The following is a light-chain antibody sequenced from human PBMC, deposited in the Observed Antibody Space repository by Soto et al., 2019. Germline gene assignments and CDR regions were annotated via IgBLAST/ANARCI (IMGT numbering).Light chain of an antibody. V-gene: IGKV1-33*01. Sequence: DIQMSQSPSSLSASVGERVTITCQARQDISNYLNWYQQKPGKAPKLLIYDASNLETGVPSRFGGSGSATDFTFNISSLTPEDIATYYCQQYDNLPLTVGPGTKVYIK. CDR1: QDISNY. J-gene: IGKJ3*01. CDR3: QQYDNLPLT. CDR2: DAS.